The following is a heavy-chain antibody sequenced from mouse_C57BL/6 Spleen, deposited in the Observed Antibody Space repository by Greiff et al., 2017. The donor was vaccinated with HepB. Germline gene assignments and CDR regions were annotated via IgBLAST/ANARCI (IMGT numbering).Heavy chain of an antibody. J-gene: IGHJ2*01. CDR3: ARSPYYYGSSLYYFDY. CDR2: IWWDDDK. Sequence: QVTLKESGPGILQPSQTLSLTCSFSGFSLSTFGMGVGWIRQPSGKGLEWLAHIWWDDDKYYNPALKSRLTISKDTSKNQVFLKIANVDTADTATYYCARSPYYYGSSLYYFDYWGQGTTLTVSS. D-gene: IGHD1-1*01. V-gene: IGHV8-8*01. CDR1: GFSLSTFGMG.